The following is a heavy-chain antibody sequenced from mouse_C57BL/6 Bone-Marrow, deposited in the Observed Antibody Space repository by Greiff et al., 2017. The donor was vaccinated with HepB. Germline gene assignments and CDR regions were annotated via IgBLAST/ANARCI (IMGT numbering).Heavy chain of an antibody. V-gene: IGHV3-6*01. D-gene: IGHD1-1*01. CDR3: AREGSSFYYYAMDY. Sequence: LQESGPGLVKPSQSLSLTCSVTGYSITSGYYWNWIRQFPGNKLEWMGYISYDGSNNYNPSLKNRISITRDTSKNQFFLKLNSVTTEDTATYYCAREGSSFYYYAMDYWGQGTSVTVSS. CDR1: GYSITSGYY. J-gene: IGHJ4*01. CDR2: ISYDGSN.